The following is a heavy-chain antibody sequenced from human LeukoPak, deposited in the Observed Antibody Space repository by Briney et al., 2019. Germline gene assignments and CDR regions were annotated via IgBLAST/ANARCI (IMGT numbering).Heavy chain of an antibody. Sequence: SETLSLTRTVSGGSISSYYWSWIRQPPGKGLEWIGYIYTSGSTNYNPSLKSRVTISVDTSKNQFSLKLSSVTAADTAVYYCARATIVGATNPWFDPWGQGTLVTVSS. J-gene: IGHJ5*02. D-gene: IGHD1-26*01. CDR2: IYTSGST. V-gene: IGHV4-4*09. CDR3: ARATIVGATNPWFDP. CDR1: GGSISSYY.